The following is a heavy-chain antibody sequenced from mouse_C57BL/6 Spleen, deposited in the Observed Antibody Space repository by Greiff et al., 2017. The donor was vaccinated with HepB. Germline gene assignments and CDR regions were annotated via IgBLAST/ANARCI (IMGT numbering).Heavy chain of an antibody. J-gene: IGHJ4*01. CDR3: YYYGSSHYYAMDY. CDR2: IDPENGDT. V-gene: IGHV14-4*01. Sequence: EVQLQQSGAELVRPGASVKLSCTASGFNIKDDYMHWVKQRPEQGLEWIGWIDPENGDTEYASKFQGKATITADTSSNTAYLQLSSLTSEDTAVYYCYYYGSSHYYAMDYWGQGTSVTVSS. CDR1: GFNIKDDY. D-gene: IGHD1-1*01.